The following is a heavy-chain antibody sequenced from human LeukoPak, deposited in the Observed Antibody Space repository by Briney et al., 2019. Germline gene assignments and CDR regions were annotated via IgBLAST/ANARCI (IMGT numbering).Heavy chain of an antibody. J-gene: IGHJ6*03. V-gene: IGHV3-7*01. CDR2: IKEDGSEK. CDR1: GFSFSSYW. CDR3: AREPTTMVRGVIINYYYYYMDV. D-gene: IGHD3-10*01. Sequence: GGSLRLSCAASGFSFSSYWMSWVRQAPGKGLEWVANIKEDGSEKYHVDSMKDRFTISRDNAKNSLYLQMNSLRAEDTAVYYCAREPTTMVRGVIINYYYYYMDVWGKGTTVTVSS.